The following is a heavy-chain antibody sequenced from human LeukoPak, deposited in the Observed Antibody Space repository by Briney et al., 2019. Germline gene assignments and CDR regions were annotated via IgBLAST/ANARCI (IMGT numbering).Heavy chain of an antibody. Sequence: ASVKVSCKASGYTFTSYYMHWVRQAPGQGLEWMGIINPSGGSTSYAQKFQGRVTMTRGTSTSTVYMELSSLRSEDTAVYYCARCGGLSSVAYYFDYWGQGTLVTVSS. V-gene: IGHV1-46*01. D-gene: IGHD6-25*01. CDR2: INPSGGST. J-gene: IGHJ4*02. CDR3: ARCGGLSSVAYYFDY. CDR1: GYTFTSYY.